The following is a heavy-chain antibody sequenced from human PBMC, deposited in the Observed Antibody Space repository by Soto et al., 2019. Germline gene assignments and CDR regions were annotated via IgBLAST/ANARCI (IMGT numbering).Heavy chain of an antibody. J-gene: IGHJ4*02. CDR1: GYTFTSYG. V-gene: IGHV1-18*01. CDR2: ISAYNGNT. Sequence: ASVKVSCKASGYTFTSYGISWVRQAPGQGLEWMGWISAYNGNTNYAQKLQGRVTMTTDTSTSTAYMELRSLRSDDTAVYYCAREPPYYYDSSGYYHFDYWGQGTLVTVSS. CDR3: AREPPYYYDSSGYYHFDY. D-gene: IGHD3-22*01.